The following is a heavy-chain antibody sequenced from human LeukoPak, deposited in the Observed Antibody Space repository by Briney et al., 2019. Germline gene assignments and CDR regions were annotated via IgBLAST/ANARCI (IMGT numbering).Heavy chain of an antibody. D-gene: IGHD3-3*01. V-gene: IGHV4-31*03. J-gene: IGHJ4*02. CDR2: IYYSGST. Sequence: SQTLSLTCTVSGGSISDAAYYWSWIRQHPGEGLKWIGYIYYSGSTSYNPSLKSRVTISVDTSKNQFSLKLTSVTAADTAVYYCARESTIFGVVYDYWGQGTLVTVSS. CDR1: GGSISDAAYY. CDR3: ARESTIFGVVYDY.